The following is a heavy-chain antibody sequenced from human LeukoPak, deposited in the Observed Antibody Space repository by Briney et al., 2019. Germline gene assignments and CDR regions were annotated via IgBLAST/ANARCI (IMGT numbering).Heavy chain of an antibody. V-gene: IGHV3-30*04. J-gene: IGHJ4*02. Sequence: GRSLRLSCAASGFTFSSYAMDWVRQAPSKGLEWVAVISYDGSNKYYADSVKGRFTISRDNSKNTVYLQMNSLRAEDTAVYYCALQGSTSPFDYWGQGTLVTVSS. CDR3: ALQGSTSPFDY. D-gene: IGHD2-2*01. CDR2: ISYDGSNK. CDR1: GFTFSSYA.